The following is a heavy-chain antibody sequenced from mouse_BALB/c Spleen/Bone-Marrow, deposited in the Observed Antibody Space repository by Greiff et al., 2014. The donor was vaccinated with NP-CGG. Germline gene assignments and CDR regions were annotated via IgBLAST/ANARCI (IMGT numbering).Heavy chain of an antibody. CDR2: ISSGSSTI. Sequence: DVHLVESGGGLVQPGGSRKLSCAASGFTFSSFGMHWVRQAPEKGLEWVAYISSGSSTIYYADTVKGRFTISRDNPKSTLFLQMTSLRSEDTAMYYCARDDYDYAMDYWGQGTSVTVSS. CDR3: ARDDYDYAMDY. CDR1: GFTFSSFG. J-gene: IGHJ4*01. V-gene: IGHV5-17*02. D-gene: IGHD2-4*01.